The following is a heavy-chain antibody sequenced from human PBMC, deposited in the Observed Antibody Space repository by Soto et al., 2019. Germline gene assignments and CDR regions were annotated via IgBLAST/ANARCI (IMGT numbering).Heavy chain of an antibody. J-gene: IGHJ4*02. D-gene: IGHD3-16*02. CDR2: IHDTGRT. Sequence: QVQLQESGPGLVRPSETLSLTCTVSGDSLSTYYWSWIRQPAGERLEWIGRIHDTGRTNYNPSLQRRVPMSGGTCKNQFSLGGKLLTAADRAGFYWARDMVSGTYRFYSWGQGTLVPVS. CDR3: ARDMVSGTYRFYS. V-gene: IGHV4-4*07. CDR1: GDSLSTYY.